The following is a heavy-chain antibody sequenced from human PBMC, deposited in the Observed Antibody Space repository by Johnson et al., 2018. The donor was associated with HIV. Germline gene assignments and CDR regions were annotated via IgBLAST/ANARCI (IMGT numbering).Heavy chain of an antibody. D-gene: IGHD3-10*01. J-gene: IGHJ3*02. CDR1: GFTVSSNY. Sequence: VQLVETGGGLIQSGGSLRLSCAASGFTVSSNYMSWVRQAPGKGLEWVSVIYSGGSAYYADSVKGRFTISRDNSKNTLYLQMNSLRAEDTAVYYCAKDGGVLLWFRESNDAFDIWGQGTMVTVSS. V-gene: IGHV3-53*05. CDR3: AKDGGVLLWFRESNDAFDI. CDR2: IYSGGSA.